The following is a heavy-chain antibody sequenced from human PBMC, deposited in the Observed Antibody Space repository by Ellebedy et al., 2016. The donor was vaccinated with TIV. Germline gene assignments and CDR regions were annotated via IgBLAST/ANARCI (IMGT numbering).Heavy chain of an antibody. CDR2: VSGSGISR. D-gene: IGHD6-6*01. Sequence: GGSLRLSCVASGLTFRSHAMSWVRQPPGKGLEWVSVVSGSGISRYYADSVEGRFTVSRDNSKNTLYLQMNSLRAEDTAVYFCARQAARSPRTLYYFDSWGQGTLVIVSS. J-gene: IGHJ4*02. CDR1: GLTFRSHA. CDR3: ARQAARSPRTLYYFDS. V-gene: IGHV3-23*01.